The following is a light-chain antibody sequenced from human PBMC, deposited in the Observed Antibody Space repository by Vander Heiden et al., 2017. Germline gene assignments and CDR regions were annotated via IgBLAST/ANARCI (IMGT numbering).Light chain of an antibody. J-gene: IGKJ2*02. CDR2: AAS. Sequence: DIQMTQSPSSLSASVGDRVTINCRASQSISSYLNWYQQQPGKAPKLLIYAASSLQSGVPSRFSGSGSGTDFTLTISSLQPEDFATYYCQQSYSTPRWTFGQGTKLEIK. CDR3: QQSYSTPRWT. CDR1: QSISSY. V-gene: IGKV1-39*01.